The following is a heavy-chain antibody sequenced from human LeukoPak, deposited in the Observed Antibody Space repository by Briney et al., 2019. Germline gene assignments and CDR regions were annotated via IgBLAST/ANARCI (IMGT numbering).Heavy chain of an antibody. CDR1: GDSISSSY. V-gene: IGHV4-59*08. J-gene: IGHJ4*02. CDR3: ARHHATKGSGTGYFDY. Sequence: SETLSLTCIVSGDSISSSYWSWIRQPPGKGLEWIGYIYYSGSTNYSPSLKSRVTISVDTSKNQFSLKLSSVTAADTAVYYCARHHATKGSGTGYFDYWGQGALVTVSS. CDR2: IYYSGST.